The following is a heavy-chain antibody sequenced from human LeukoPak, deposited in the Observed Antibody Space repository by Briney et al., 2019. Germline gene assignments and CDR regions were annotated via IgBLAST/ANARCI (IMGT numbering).Heavy chain of an antibody. CDR2: INHSGST. Sequence: PSETLSLTCAVYGGSFSGYYWSWTRQPPGKGLEWIGEINHSGSTNYNPSLKSRVTISVDTSKNQFSLRLSSVTAADTAVYYCASCLHYDFWSGFGYWGQGTLVTVSS. CDR1: GGSFSGYY. D-gene: IGHD3-3*01. V-gene: IGHV4-34*01. J-gene: IGHJ4*02. CDR3: ASCLHYDFWSGFGY.